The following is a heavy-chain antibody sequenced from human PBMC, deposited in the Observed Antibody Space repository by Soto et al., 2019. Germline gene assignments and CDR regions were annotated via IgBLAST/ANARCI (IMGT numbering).Heavy chain of an antibody. J-gene: IGHJ4*02. V-gene: IGHV1-24*01. CDR3: ATFDYGDYAGQIDY. D-gene: IGHD4-17*01. Sequence: ASVKVSCKVSRYTLTELSMHWVRQAPGKGLEWMGGFDPEDGETIYAQKFQGRVTMTEDTSTDTAYMELSSLRSEDTAVYYCATFDYGDYAGQIDYWGQGTLVTVSS. CDR1: RYTLTELS. CDR2: FDPEDGET.